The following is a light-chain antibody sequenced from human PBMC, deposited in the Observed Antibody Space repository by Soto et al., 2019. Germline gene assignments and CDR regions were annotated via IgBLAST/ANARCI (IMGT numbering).Light chain of an antibody. Sequence: QLTQSPSSLSASVGDRVTITCRASQGISSNLAWYQQKPGRAPKLLIFGASTLQSGVPSRFSGSGSGTEFTLTISSLQSDDFGTYYCQQYNAYSWTFGQGTKVDIK. CDR1: QGISSN. CDR3: QQYNAYSWT. CDR2: GAS. V-gene: IGKV1-9*01. J-gene: IGKJ1*01.